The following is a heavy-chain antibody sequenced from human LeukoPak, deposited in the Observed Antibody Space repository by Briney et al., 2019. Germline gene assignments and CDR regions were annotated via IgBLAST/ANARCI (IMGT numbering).Heavy chain of an antibody. D-gene: IGHD6-13*01. CDR3: ARSHHMIAAAGHFDY. V-gene: IGHV1-18*01. CDR2: ISAYNGNT. Sequence: ASVKVSCKASGYTFTSYGISWVRQAPGQGLEWMGWISAYNGNTNYAQKLQGRVTMTTDTSTSTAYMELRSLRSADTAVYYCARSHHMIAAAGHFDYWGQGTLVTVSS. J-gene: IGHJ4*02. CDR1: GYTFTSYG.